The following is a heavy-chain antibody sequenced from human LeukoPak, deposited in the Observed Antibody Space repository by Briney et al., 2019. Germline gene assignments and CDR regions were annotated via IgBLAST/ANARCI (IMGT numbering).Heavy chain of an antibody. D-gene: IGHD1-26*01. Sequence: GGSLRLSCAASGFTFSSYWMQWVRQAPGKGLVWVSRINSDGSSTSYSDSVKGRFTISRDNAKNTLYLLMNSLRAEDTAVYYCAREVIVGATQAFDIWGQGTMVTVSS. CDR1: GFTFSSYW. J-gene: IGHJ3*02. V-gene: IGHV3-74*01. CDR3: AREVIVGATQAFDI. CDR2: INSDGSST.